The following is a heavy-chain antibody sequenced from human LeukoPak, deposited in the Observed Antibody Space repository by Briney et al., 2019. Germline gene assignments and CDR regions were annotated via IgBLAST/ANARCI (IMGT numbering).Heavy chain of an antibody. Sequence: ASVKVSCKASGYTFIGYYIHLVRQAPGQGLEWMGRINPNSGDTNYAQSFQGRVTMTRDTSISTAYMELSRLRSDDTAVYYCALTWGYYAFDIWGQGTMVTVSS. V-gene: IGHV1-2*06. D-gene: IGHD7-27*01. CDR3: ALTWGYYAFDI. J-gene: IGHJ3*02. CDR2: INPNSGDT. CDR1: GYTFIGYY.